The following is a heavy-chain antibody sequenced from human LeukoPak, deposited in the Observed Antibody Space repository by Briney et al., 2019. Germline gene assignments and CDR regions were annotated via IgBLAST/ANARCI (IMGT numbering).Heavy chain of an antibody. V-gene: IGHV4-34*01. Sequence: PSETLSLTCAVYGGSFSGYYWSWIRQPPGKGLEWIGEINHSGSTNYNPSLKSRVTMSVDTSKNQFSLKLSSVTAADTAVYYCARGGRRHGDYAVMVYWGQGTLVTVSS. D-gene: IGHD4-17*01. J-gene: IGHJ4*02. CDR1: GGSFSGYY. CDR2: INHSGST. CDR3: ARGGRRHGDYAVMVY.